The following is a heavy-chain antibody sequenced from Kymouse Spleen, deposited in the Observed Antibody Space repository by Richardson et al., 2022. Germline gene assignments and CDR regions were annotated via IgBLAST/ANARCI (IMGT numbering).Heavy chain of an antibody. CDR2: ISWNSGSI. D-gene: IGHD6-13*01. Sequence: EVQLVESGGGLVQPGRSLRLSCAASGFTFDDYAMHWVRQAPGKGLEWVSGISWNSGSIGYADSVKGRFTISRDNAKNSLYLQMNSLRAEDTALYYCAKASGIAAAGTDYYYYGMDVWGQGTTVTVSS. V-gene: IGHV3-9*01. CDR1: GFTFDDYA. CDR3: AKASGIAAAGTDYYYYGMDV. J-gene: IGHJ6*02.